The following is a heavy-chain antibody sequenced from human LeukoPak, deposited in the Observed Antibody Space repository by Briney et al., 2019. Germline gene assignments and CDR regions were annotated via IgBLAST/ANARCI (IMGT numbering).Heavy chain of an antibody. CDR2: INPSGGST. CDR3: ARAPYEWELLDY. J-gene: IGHJ4*02. CDR1: GYTFTSYY. D-gene: IGHD1-26*01. V-gene: IGHV1-46*01. Sequence: ASVKVSCTASGYTFTSYYMHWVRQAPGQGLEWMGIINPSGGSTSYAQKFQGRVTMTRDMSTSTVYMVLRSLRSDDTAVYYCARAPYEWELLDYWGQGTLVTVSS.